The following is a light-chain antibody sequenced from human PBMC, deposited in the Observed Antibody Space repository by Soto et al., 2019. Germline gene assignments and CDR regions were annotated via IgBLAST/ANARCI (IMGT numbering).Light chain of an antibody. CDR1: QSVSSSY. CDR3: QQYNNWPPTWT. V-gene: IGKV3-11*01. Sequence: EIVLTQSPGTLSLSPGERATLSCRASQSVSSSYLAWYQQKPGQAPRLLIYDASNRATGIPARFSGSGSGTDFTLTISSLEPEDFAVYYCQQYNNWPPTWTFGQGTKVDI. CDR2: DAS. J-gene: IGKJ1*01.